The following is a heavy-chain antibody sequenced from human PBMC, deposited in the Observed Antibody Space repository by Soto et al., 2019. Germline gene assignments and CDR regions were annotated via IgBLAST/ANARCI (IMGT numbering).Heavy chain of an antibody. Sequence: ETLSLTKALSRGSFTSNNWGTCVSQPPGQGLEWIGEIYRTGSTNYNPSLKSRVTISLDKSENQFSLKVTSLTAADTAVYYCASRDPGTSVDYWGQGTLVTVSS. V-gene: IGHV4-4*02. J-gene: IGHJ4*02. CDR3: ASRDPGTSVDY. CDR2: IYRTGST. D-gene: IGHD1-7*01. CDR1: RGSFTSNNW.